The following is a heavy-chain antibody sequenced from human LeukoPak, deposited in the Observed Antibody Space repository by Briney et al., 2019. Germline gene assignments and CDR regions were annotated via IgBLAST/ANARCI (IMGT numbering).Heavy chain of an antibody. CDR2: IDDDSGST. CDR3: ARRVGGTPDY. CDR1: GFAFSTDV. Sequence: GGSLRLSCAASGFAFSTDVMTWVRQAPGKGLEWVSAIDDDSGSTDYADSVRGRFTISRDNSKNTLFLQMNRLRADDTALYYCARRVGGTPDYWGRGTLVTVSS. J-gene: IGHJ4*02. D-gene: IGHD6-19*01. V-gene: IGHV3-23*01.